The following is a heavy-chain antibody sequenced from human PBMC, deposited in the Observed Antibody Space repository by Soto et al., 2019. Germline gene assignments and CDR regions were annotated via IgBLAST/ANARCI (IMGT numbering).Heavy chain of an antibody. J-gene: IGHJ4*02. D-gene: IGHD5-12*01. CDR1: GFTFSSYA. CDR2: ISYDGSNK. Sequence: GGSLRLSCAASGFTFSSYAIHWVRQAPGKGLEWVAVISYDGSNKYYADSVKGRFIISRDNSKNTLYMQMNSLRAEDTAVYYCARGGYDHNFDYWGQGTLVTVSS. V-gene: IGHV3-30-3*01. CDR3: ARGGYDHNFDY.